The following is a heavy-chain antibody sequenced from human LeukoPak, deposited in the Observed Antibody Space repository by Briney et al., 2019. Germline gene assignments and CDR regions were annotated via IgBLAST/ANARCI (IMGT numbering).Heavy chain of an antibody. J-gene: IGHJ4*02. CDR2: ISSSGSTI. Sequence: GGSLRLSCAASGFTFSSYEMNWVRQAPGKGLEWVSYISSSGSTIYYADSVKGRFTISRDNAKNSLYLQMNGLRAEDTAVYYCARVAFVATMGVYWGQGTLVTVSS. V-gene: IGHV3-48*03. D-gene: IGHD5-12*01. CDR3: ARVAFVATMGVY. CDR1: GFTFSSYE.